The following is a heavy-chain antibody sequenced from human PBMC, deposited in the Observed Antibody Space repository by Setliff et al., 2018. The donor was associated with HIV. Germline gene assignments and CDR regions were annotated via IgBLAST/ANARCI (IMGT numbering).Heavy chain of an antibody. D-gene: IGHD4-17*01. V-gene: IGHV1-69*06. J-gene: IGHJ3*02. Sequence: SVKVSCKASGGTFSSYAISWVRQAPGQGLEWMGRIIPIFDAVNYAQKFQARITIHADKSTNTAYMELMSLRSEDTAVYYCASVNEVDADYGDFNDAFEIWGQGTMVTVSS. CDR2: IIPIFDAV. CDR3: ASVNEVDADYGDFNDAFEI. CDR1: GGTFSSYA.